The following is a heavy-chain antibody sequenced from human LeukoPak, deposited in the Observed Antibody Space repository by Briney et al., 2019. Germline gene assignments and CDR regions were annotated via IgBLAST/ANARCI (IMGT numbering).Heavy chain of an antibody. CDR2: IYYSGST. J-gene: IGHJ4*02. Sequence: KPSETLSLTCTVSGGSISSGGYYWSWIRQHPGKGLEWIGYIYYSGSTYYNPSLKSRVTISVDTSKNQFSLKLSSVTAADTAVYYCARSGQQVGFAYWGQGTLVTVSS. CDR3: ARSGQQVGFAY. D-gene: IGHD6-13*01. V-gene: IGHV4-31*03. CDR1: GGSISSGGYY.